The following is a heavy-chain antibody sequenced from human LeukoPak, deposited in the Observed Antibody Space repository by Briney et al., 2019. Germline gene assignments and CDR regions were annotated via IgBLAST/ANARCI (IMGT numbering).Heavy chain of an antibody. V-gene: IGHV1-18*01. CDR1: GYTFTSYG. J-gene: IGHJ4*02. CDR3: ARPRPQVRGYYDSSGYYYLLDY. CDR2: IGAYNGNT. Sequence: ASVKVSCKASGYTFTSYGISWVRQAPGQGLEWMGWIGAYNGNTNYAQKLQGRVTMTTDTSTSTAYMELRSLRSDDTAVYYCARPRPQVRGYYDSSGYYYLLDYWGQGTLVTVSS. D-gene: IGHD3-22*01.